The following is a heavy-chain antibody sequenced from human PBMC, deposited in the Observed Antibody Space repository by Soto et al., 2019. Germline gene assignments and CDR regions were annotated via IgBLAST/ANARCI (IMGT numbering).Heavy chain of an antibody. CDR2: IIPLFGIT. V-gene: IGHV1-69*08. CDR1: GATFSRNT. D-gene: IGHD2-2*02. J-gene: IGHJ6*02. CDR3: ATEDGVRDSALIPAAIDAMDV. Sequence: QVQLVQSGAEVEKPGSSVKVSCKASGATFSRNTITWVRQAPGQGLEWIGRIIPLFGITAFAQKFQDRVTITADNSTTTAYMELSSLRSEDTAVYYCATEDGVRDSALIPAAIDAMDVWGQGTTVTVTS.